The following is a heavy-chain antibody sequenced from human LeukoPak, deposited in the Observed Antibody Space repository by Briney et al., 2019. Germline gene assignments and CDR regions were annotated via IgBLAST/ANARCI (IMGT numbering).Heavy chain of an antibody. Sequence: GRTLTLSCAVSGFDFSGFYVYWVRKAYGRGLDLVGLIRNKPNSYTTVYAASMKGRVTISSDDSKNTAYLQINSLKAEYTAVYYCTRQECSGGSCSYVDFWGQGTLVSVFS. J-gene: IGHJ4*02. V-gene: IGHV3-73*01. CDR2: IRNKPNSYTT. CDR3: TRQECSGGSCSYVDF. CDR1: GFDFSGFY. D-gene: IGHD2-15*01.